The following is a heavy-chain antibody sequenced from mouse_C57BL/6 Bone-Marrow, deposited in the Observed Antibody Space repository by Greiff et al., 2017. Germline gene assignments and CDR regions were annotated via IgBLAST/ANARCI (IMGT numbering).Heavy chain of an antibody. Sequence: EVKLQESGGGLVKPGGSLKLSCAASGFTFRDYGMHWVRQAPEEGLEWVAYISSGSSTIYYADTVKGRFTISRDNAKNTLFLQMTSLRSEDTAMYYCARKENWYYVDYWGQGTTLTVSS. CDR1: GFTFRDYG. D-gene: IGHD4-1*01. V-gene: IGHV5-17*01. CDR3: ARKENWYYVDY. CDR2: ISSGSSTI. J-gene: IGHJ2*01.